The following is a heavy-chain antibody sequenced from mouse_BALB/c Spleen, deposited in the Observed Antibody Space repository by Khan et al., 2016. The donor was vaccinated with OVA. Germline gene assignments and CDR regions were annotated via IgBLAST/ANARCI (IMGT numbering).Heavy chain of an antibody. J-gene: IGHJ3*01. CDR3: ARSTYMYAFAY. Sequence: EVQLQESGPSLVKPSQTLSLTCSVTGDSITSGYWSWIRKFPGNKLEYMGYMIYRGNTYYNPSIKSRISITRHTSKNQYYLQVNSVTTEDTATDYCARSTYMYAFAYWGQGTLVTVSA. CDR2: MIYRGNT. V-gene: IGHV3-8*02. CDR1: GDSITSGY. D-gene: IGHD2-14*01.